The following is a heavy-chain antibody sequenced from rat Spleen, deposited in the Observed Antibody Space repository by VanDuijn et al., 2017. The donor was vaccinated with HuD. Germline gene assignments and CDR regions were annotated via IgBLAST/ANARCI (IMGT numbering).Heavy chain of an antibody. Sequence: EVQLVESGGGLVQPGRSLKLSCSASGFTFSDYTMAWVRQAPKKGLEWVAAIVDDGSNTFYRDSVKGRFTISRDNAKSTLYLQVDSLRSEDTAIYYCTKYPNRGYYFDYWGQGVMVTVSS. CDR3: TKYPNRGYYFDY. J-gene: IGHJ2*01. CDR1: GFTFSDYT. D-gene: IGHD3-4*01. CDR2: IVDDGSNT. V-gene: IGHV5-17*01.